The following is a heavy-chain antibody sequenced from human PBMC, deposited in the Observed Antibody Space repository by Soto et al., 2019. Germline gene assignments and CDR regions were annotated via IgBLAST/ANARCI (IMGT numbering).Heavy chain of an antibody. Sequence: PSETLSLTCTVSGGSISSGCYYWSWIRQHPGKGLEWIGYIYYSGSTNYNPSLKSRVTISVDTSKNQFSLKLSSVTAADTAVYYCARGIKYYDFWSGYYTGPLNWFDPWGQGTLVTVSS. J-gene: IGHJ5*02. V-gene: IGHV4-61*01. CDR2: IYYSGST. CDR1: GGSISSGCYY. CDR3: ARGIKYYDFWSGYYTGPLNWFDP. D-gene: IGHD3-3*01.